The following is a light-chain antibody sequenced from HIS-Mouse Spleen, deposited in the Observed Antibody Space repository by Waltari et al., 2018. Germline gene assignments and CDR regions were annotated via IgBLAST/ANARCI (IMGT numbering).Light chain of an antibody. V-gene: IGLV3-21*02. CDR3: QVWDSSSDRV. CDR1: NIGRKS. CDR2: DDS. J-gene: IGLJ1*01. Sequence: SYVLTQPPSVSVAPGQTARITCGGKNIGRKSVHWYQQKPVQAPVLFVYDDSDRPSGIPERFSGSNSGNPATLTISRVEAGDEADYYCQVWDSSSDRVFGTGTKVTVL.